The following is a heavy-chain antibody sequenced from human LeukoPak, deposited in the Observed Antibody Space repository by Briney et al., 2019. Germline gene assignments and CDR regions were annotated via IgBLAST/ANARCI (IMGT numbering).Heavy chain of an antibody. J-gene: IGHJ4*02. CDR1: SGSFSGYY. CDR3: ARMYYDILTGLAPIGYFDY. Sequence: SETLSLTCSVYSGSFSGYYWSWIRQPPGKGLEWIGSIYYSGSTYYNPSLKSRVTISVDTSENQFSLKLSSVTAADTAVYYCARMYYDILTGLAPIGYFDYWGQGTLVTVSS. CDR2: IYYSGST. D-gene: IGHD3-9*01. V-gene: IGHV4-34*01.